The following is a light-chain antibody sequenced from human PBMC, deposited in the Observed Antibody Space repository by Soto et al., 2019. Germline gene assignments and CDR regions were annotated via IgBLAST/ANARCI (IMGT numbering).Light chain of an antibody. CDR3: QQYGSSPYT. Sequence: ESVFTQSPGTLSLSPGERATLSCRASQSVSSSYLAWYQQKPGQAPRLLIYGASSRATGIPGRFSGSGSGTDFTLTISRLEPEDFAVYYCQQYGSSPYTFGQGTKVDIK. J-gene: IGKJ2*01. CDR1: QSVSSSY. CDR2: GAS. V-gene: IGKV3-20*01.